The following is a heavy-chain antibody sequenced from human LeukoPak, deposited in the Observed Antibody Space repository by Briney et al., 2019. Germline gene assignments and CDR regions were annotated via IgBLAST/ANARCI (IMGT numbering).Heavy chain of an antibody. D-gene: IGHD3-9*01. Sequence: ASVKVSCKASGYTFTSYAMHWVRQAPGQRLEWMGWINAGNGNTKYSQKFRGRVTITRDTSASTAYMELSSLRSEDTAVYYCARGRSRYAFDIWGQGTMVTVSS. CDR1: GYTFTSYA. J-gene: IGHJ3*02. CDR3: ARGRSRYAFDI. V-gene: IGHV1-3*01. CDR2: INAGNGNT.